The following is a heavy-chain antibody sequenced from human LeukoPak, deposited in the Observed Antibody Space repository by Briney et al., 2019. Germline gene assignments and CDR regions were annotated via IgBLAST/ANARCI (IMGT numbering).Heavy chain of an antibody. J-gene: IGHJ4*02. CDR3: AKGGHFYDSSDAY. Sequence: GGSLRLSCAASGFTFSSYEMSWVRQAPGKGLEWLSYISSSGSAIYYADSVKGRFTISRDNAKNSLYLQMNSLRAEDTAVYYCAKGGHFYDSSDAYWGQGTLVTVSS. CDR2: ISSSGSAI. V-gene: IGHV3-48*03. D-gene: IGHD3-22*01. CDR1: GFTFSSYE.